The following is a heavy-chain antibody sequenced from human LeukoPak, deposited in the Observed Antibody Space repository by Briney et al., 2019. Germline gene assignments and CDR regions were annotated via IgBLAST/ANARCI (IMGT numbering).Heavy chain of an antibody. J-gene: IGHJ4*02. V-gene: IGHV5-51*01. CDR2: IYPGDSDT. CDR1: GYSFTTYW. CDR3: ARQFRDSSGYYSYYFDY. D-gene: IGHD3-22*01. Sequence: GESLKFSCKGSGYSFTTYWIGWVRQMPGRGLEWMGIIYPGDSDTRYSPSFQGQVTISADKSISTAYLQWSSLKASDTAMYYCARQFRDSSGYYSYYFDYSGQGTLVTVPS.